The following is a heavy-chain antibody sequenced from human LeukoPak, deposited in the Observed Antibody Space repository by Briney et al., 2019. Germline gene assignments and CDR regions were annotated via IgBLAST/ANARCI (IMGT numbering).Heavy chain of an antibody. Sequence: SETLSLTCAVYGDSFSGYYWTWIRQTPGKGLEWVGKIDHSGSANYYPYLKRRVTILVDKPNNQSFLELSHLTSADTAGVYRWGGRYCKTTTGPYVGGYYYVYVWGKGTTVIVSS. V-gene: IGHV4-34*01. CDR1: GDSFSGYY. J-gene: IGHJ6*03. CDR3: WGGRYCKTTTGPYVGGYYYVYV. CDR2: IDHSGSA. D-gene: IGHD2-15*01.